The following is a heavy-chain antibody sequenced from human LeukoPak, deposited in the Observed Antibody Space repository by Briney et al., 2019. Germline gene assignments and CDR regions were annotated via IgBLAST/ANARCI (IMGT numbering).Heavy chain of an antibody. J-gene: IGHJ4*02. D-gene: IGHD5-18*01. V-gene: IGHV3-23*01. CDR1: GFTFSSYA. CDR3: AKGAMIQLWLEYYFDY. CDR2: ISGSGGST. Sequence: PGGSLRLSCAASGFTFSSYAVSWVRQAPGKGLEWVSAISGSGGSTYYADSVKGRFTISRDNSKNTLYLQMNSLRAEDTAVYYCAKGAMIQLWLEYYFDYWGQGTLVTVSS.